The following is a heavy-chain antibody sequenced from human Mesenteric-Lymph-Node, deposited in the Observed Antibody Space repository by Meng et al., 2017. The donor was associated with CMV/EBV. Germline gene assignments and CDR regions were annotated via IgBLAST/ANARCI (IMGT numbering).Heavy chain of an antibody. CDR3: AKAGGVFGVVIGYYGMDV. D-gene: IGHD3-3*01. Sequence: SLKISCAASGFTFDDYAMHWVRQAPGKGLEWVSGISWNSGSIGYADSVKGRFTISRDNAKTSLYLQMNSLRAEDTALYYCAKAGGVFGVVIGYYGMDVWGQGTTVTVSS. CDR1: GFTFDDYA. J-gene: IGHJ6*02. V-gene: IGHV3-9*01. CDR2: ISWNSGSI.